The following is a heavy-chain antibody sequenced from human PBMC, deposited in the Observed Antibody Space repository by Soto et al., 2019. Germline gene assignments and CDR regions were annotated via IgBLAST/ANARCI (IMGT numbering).Heavy chain of an antibody. J-gene: IGHJ6*02. Sequence: GGSLRLSCAASGFTFSSYGMHWVRQAPGKGLEWVAVIWYDGSNKYYADSVKGRFTISRDNSKNTLYLQMNSLRAEDTAVYYCARDLDSYGFNYYYGMDVWGQGTTVTVSS. CDR1: GFTFSSYG. CDR2: IWYDGSNK. D-gene: IGHD5-18*01. V-gene: IGHV3-33*01. CDR3: ARDLDSYGFNYYYGMDV.